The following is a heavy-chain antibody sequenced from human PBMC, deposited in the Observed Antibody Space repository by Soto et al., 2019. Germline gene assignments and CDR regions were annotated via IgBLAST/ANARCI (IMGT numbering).Heavy chain of an antibody. Sequence: PGGSLRLSXAASGFTFSSYSMNWVRQAPGKGLEWVSSISSSSSYIYYADSVKGRFTISRDNAKNSLYLQMNSLRAEDTAVYYCARDNMDKWYPAFDIWGQGTMVTVSS. V-gene: IGHV3-21*01. D-gene: IGHD2-2*01. CDR2: ISSSSSYI. CDR3: ARDNMDKWYPAFDI. J-gene: IGHJ3*02. CDR1: GFTFSSYS.